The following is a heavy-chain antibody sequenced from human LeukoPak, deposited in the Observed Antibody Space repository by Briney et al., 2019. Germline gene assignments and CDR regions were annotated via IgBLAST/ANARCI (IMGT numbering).Heavy chain of an antibody. Sequence: GRSLRLSCAASGFTFSSYGMHWVRQAPGKGLEWVAVISYDGSNKYYADSVKGRFTISRDNSKNTLYLQMNSLRAEDTAVYYCAKDFLLVQAPGPLGTPDFDYWGQGTLVTVSS. CDR2: ISYDGSNK. CDR3: AKDFLLVQAPGPLGTPDFDY. CDR1: GFTFSSYG. V-gene: IGHV3-30*18. D-gene: IGHD6-13*01. J-gene: IGHJ4*02.